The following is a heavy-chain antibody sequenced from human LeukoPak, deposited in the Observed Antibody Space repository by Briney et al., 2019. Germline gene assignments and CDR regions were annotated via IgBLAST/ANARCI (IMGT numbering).Heavy chain of an antibody. J-gene: IGHJ4*02. CDR2: IYYSGST. Sequence: SSETLSLTCTVSGGSISSSSYYWGWIRQPPGKGLEWIGSIYYSGSTYYNPSLKSRVTVSLDTSKNQFSLKLTSVTAADTAVYYCARGPRGYTNPFDYWGQGTLVTVSS. D-gene: IGHD5-12*01. CDR3: ARGPRGYTNPFDY. CDR1: GGSISSSSYY. V-gene: IGHV4-39*07.